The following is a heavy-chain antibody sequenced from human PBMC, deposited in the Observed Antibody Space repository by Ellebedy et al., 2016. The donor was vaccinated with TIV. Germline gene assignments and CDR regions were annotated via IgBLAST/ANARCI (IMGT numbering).Heavy chain of an antibody. Sequence: GGSLRLSCAAPGFTFSSYWMSWVRQAPGKGLEWVANINQDGSEKYYVDSVKGRFTISRDNARNSLYLQMNSLEADDTAVYYCATDGSYGDYRSPAHAFEFWGQGTMVTVSS. CDR2: INQDGSEK. D-gene: IGHD4-17*01. CDR1: GFTFSSYW. J-gene: IGHJ3*01. CDR3: ATDGSYGDYRSPAHAFEF. V-gene: IGHV3-7*01.